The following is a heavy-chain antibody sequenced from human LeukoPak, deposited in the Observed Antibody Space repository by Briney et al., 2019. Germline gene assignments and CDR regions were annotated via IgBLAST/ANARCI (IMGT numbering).Heavy chain of an antibody. D-gene: IGHD6-6*01. CDR1: GGSFSGYY. CDR3: ARDFSSSSTVYYYYYMDV. CDR2: INHSGST. Sequence: SETLSLTCAVYGGSFSGYYWSWIRQPPGQGLEWIGEINHSGSTNYNPSLKSRVTISVDTSKNQFSLKLSSVTAADTAIYYCARDFSSSSTVYYYYYMDVWGKGTTVTVSS. V-gene: IGHV4-34*01. J-gene: IGHJ6*03.